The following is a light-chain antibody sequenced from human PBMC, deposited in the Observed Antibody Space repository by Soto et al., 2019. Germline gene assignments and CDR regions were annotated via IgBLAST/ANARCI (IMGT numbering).Light chain of an antibody. V-gene: IGKV3-20*01. J-gene: IGKJ4*01. CDR2: TTS. CDR3: QLFYGAVT. Sequence: EIVLTQSPDTLSLSPGERATLSCRASQSIGSSCLAWNQQKPGQAPRLLIYTTSSRATGIPDRFSGSGSGTDFTITISRLEPEDVSVYYYQLFYGAVTFGGGTKVEIK. CDR1: QSIGSSC.